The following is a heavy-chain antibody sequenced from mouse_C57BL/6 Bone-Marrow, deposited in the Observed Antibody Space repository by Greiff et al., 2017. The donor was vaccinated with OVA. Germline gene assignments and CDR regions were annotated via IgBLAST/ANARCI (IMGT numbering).Heavy chain of an antibody. V-gene: IGHV1-26*01. Sequence: VQLQQSGPELVKPGASVKISCKASGYTFTDYYMNWVKQSHGKSLEWIGDINPNNGGTSYNQKFKGKATLTVDKSSSTAYMELRSLTSEDSAVYYCARAPYYYGSPYFDYWGQGTTLTVSS. CDR1: GYTFTDYY. CDR3: ARAPYYYGSPYFDY. J-gene: IGHJ2*01. CDR2: INPNNGGT. D-gene: IGHD1-1*01.